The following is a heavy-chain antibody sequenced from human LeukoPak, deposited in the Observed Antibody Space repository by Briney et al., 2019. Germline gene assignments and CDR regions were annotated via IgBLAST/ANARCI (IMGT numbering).Heavy chain of an antibody. CDR2: INHSGST. V-gene: IGHV4-34*01. CDR1: GGSISSYY. D-gene: IGHD2-15*01. Sequence: SETLSLTCTVSGGSISSYYWSCIRQPPGKGLEWIGEINHSGSTNYNPSLKSRVTISVDTSKNQFSLKLSSVTAADTAVYYCVRTSKRYCSGGSCATRGWFDPWGQGTLVTVSS. CDR3: VRTSKRYCSGGSCATRGWFDP. J-gene: IGHJ5*02.